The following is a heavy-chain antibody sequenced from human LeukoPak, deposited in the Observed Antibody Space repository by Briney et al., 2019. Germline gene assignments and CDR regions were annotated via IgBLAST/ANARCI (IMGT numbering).Heavy chain of an antibody. J-gene: IGHJ4*02. CDR1: GGTFSSYA. CDR2: IIPIFGTA. D-gene: IGHD3-9*01. Sequence: ASVKVSCKASGGTFSSYAISWVRQAPGQGLEWMGGIIPIFGTANYAQKFQGRVTITADKSTSTAYMELSSLRSEDTAVYYCARSELDDILTGYLYYFDYWGQGTLVAVSS. CDR3: ARSELDDILTGYLYYFDY. V-gene: IGHV1-69*06.